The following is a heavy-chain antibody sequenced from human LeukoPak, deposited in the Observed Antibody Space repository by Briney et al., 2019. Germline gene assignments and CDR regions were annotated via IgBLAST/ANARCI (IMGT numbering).Heavy chain of an antibody. CDR2: IRYDGSNE. Sequence: GGSLRLSCAASGFSFSGYGMHWVRQAPGKGLEWVAFIRYDGSNEYYADSVKGRFTISRDNSKNTLYLQMNSLRAEDTAVYYCARDRGYFQHWGQGTLVTVSS. CDR3: ARDRGYFQH. J-gene: IGHJ1*01. CDR1: GFSFSGYG. D-gene: IGHD3-10*01. V-gene: IGHV3-30*02.